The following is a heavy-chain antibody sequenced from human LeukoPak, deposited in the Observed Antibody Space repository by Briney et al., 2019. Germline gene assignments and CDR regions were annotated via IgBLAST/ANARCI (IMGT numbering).Heavy chain of an antibody. D-gene: IGHD3-22*01. CDR2: IKSKTDGATT. V-gene: IGHV3-15*01. CDR3: TTYYYDSSGYYYFDY. Sequence: GGSLRLSCAASGFTFSNAWMSWVRQAPGRGLEWVGRIKSKTDGATTDYAAPVKGRFTISRDDSKNTLYLQMNSLKTEDTAVYYCTTYYYDSSGYYYFDYWGQGTLVTVSS. J-gene: IGHJ4*02. CDR1: GFTFSNAW.